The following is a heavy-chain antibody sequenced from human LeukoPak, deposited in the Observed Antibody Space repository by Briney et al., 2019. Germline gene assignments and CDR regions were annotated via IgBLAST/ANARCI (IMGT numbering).Heavy chain of an antibody. V-gene: IGHV3-30*02. CDR3: AKDTISGGWGNAFDI. CDR1: GFTFSSYW. J-gene: IGHJ3*02. CDR2: LRFDGSNK. Sequence: GGSLRLSCAASGFTFSSYWMHWVRQAPGKGLEWVAFLRFDGSNKFYTDSVKGRFTISRDNSKNTLYLQVNGLRVEDTAVYYCAKDTISGGWGNAFDIWGQGTMVTVSS. D-gene: IGHD3-16*01.